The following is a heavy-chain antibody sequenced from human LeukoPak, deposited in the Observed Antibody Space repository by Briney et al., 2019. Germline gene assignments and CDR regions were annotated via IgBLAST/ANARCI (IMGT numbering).Heavy chain of an antibody. CDR2: INYSGSI. V-gene: IGHV4-39*07. CDR3: ARDSRTKNGYSSGVDY. Sequence: SETLSLTCTVSGGSLSSSSYYWGWIRQPPGTGLEWLGSINYSGSIYYNPSLKSRVTISVDTSKNQFSLKLSSVTAADTAVYYCARDSRTKNGYSSGVDYWGQGTLVTVSS. J-gene: IGHJ4*02. CDR1: GGSLSSSSYY. D-gene: IGHD6-19*01.